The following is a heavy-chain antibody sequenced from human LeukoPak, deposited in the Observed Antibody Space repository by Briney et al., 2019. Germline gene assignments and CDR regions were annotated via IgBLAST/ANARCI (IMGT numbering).Heavy chain of an antibody. Sequence: GSLRLSCAASGVTFSDYGMHWVRQAPGKGLEWVAFIRYDGSNKYYADSVKGRFTISRDNSKNTLYLQMNSLRAEDTAVYYCTGEVGAAFWMDVWGKGTTVTVSS. J-gene: IGHJ6*04. V-gene: IGHV3-30*02. CDR3: TGEVGAAFWMDV. CDR2: IRYDGSNK. CDR1: GVTFSDYG. D-gene: IGHD3-10*01.